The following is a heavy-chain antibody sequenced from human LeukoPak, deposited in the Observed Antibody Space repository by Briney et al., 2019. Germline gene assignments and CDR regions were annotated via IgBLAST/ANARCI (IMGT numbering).Heavy chain of an antibody. CDR2: ISSSGSTI. CDR3: AELGITMIGGV. V-gene: IGHV3-48*03. CDR1: GFTFSTYT. D-gene: IGHD3-10*02. Sequence: GGSLRLSCVASGFTFSTYTMNWVRQAPGKGLEWVSYISSSGSTIYYADSVKGRFTISRDNAKNSLYLQMNSLRAEDTAVYYCAELGITMIGGVWGKGTTVTISS. J-gene: IGHJ6*04.